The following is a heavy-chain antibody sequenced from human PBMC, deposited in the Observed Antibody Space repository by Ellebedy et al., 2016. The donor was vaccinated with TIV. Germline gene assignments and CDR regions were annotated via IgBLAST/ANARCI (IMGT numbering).Heavy chain of an antibody. Sequence: MPSETLSLTCAISGDSVSSNSAGWNWIRQSPSRGLEWLGRTYYRSKWYNDYAVSVKSRITINPDTSKNQFSLQLNSVTPEDTAVYYCARRSSRNVMDAWGQGTTVTVSS. J-gene: IGHJ6*02. CDR1: GDSVSSNSAG. CDR3: ARRSSRNVMDA. D-gene: IGHD6-13*01. CDR2: TYYRSKWYN. V-gene: IGHV6-1*01.